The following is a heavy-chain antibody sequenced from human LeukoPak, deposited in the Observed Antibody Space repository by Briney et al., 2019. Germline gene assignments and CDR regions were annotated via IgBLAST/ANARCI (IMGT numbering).Heavy chain of an antibody. V-gene: IGHV1-18*01. CDR2: ISAYNGNT. CDR3: ARADYGDYTDYFDY. J-gene: IGHJ4*02. Sequence: GASVKVSCKASVYTFTSYGISWVRQAPGQGLEWVGWISAYNGNTNYAQKLQGRVTMTTDTSTSTAYMELRSLRSDDTAVYYCARADYGDYTDYFDYWGQGTLVTVSS. CDR1: VYTFTSYG. D-gene: IGHD4-17*01.